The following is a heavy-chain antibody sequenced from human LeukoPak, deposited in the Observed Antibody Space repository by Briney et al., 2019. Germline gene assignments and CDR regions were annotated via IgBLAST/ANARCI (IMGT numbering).Heavy chain of an antibody. J-gene: IGHJ4*02. CDR2: NTSSSSSM. CDR3: ARDLAWGGY. D-gene: IGHD7-27*01. CDR1: GFTFSIYT. V-gene: IGHV3-21*01. Sequence: GGSLRLSCVASGFTFSIYTMSWVRQAPGKGLEWVSSNTSSSSSMYSADSVKGRLTISRDNAKNSLYLQMNSLRAEDTAVYYCARDLAWGGYWGQGTLVTVSS.